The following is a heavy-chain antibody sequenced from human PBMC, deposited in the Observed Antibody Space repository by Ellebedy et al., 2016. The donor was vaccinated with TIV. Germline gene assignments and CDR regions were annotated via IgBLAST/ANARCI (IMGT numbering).Heavy chain of an antibody. V-gene: IGHV3-7*03. D-gene: IGHD3-16*01. Sequence: GESLKISCAASGFSFSTYWMSWVRQAPGKGLEWVANIKQDGSEKYYVDSVKGRCTISRDNAKNSLYLQMNSLRAEDTAVYYCASLGQQVNARIFDYWGQGILVTASS. J-gene: IGHJ4*02. CDR3: ASLGQQVNARIFDY. CDR1: GFSFSTYW. CDR2: IKQDGSEK.